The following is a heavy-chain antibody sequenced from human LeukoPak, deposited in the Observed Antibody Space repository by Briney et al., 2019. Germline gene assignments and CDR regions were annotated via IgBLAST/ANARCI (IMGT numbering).Heavy chain of an antibody. CDR2: IYYSGTP. CDR1: GGSMSNVY. J-gene: IGHJ4*02. CDR3: ARESHWLFDY. V-gene: IGHV4-59*01. D-gene: IGHD3-9*01. Sequence: SETLSLTCTVSGGSMSNVYWSWIRQPPGKGLEWLASIYYSGTPTYNPSLKRRATISVDTSKNQFSLKVRSVTAADTAMYYCARESHWLFDYWGQGALVTVSS.